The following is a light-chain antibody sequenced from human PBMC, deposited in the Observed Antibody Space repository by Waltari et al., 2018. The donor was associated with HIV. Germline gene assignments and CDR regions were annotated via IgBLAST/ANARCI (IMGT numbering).Light chain of an antibody. CDR2: SNN. V-gene: IGLV1-44*01. CDR3: TTWDDSLNVLV. CDR1: RSNVGSNT. J-gene: IGLJ3*02. Sequence: QSVLTHPPPASGTPGQTVTISCSGSRSNVGSNTVNWYQHRPGTAANLLIYSNNVRPSGVPDRFSGFKSGTSASLAISGLQSQDEADYYCTTWDDSLNVLVFGGGTEVTVL.